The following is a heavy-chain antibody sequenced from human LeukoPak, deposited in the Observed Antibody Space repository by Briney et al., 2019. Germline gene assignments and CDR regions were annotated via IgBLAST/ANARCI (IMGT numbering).Heavy chain of an antibody. J-gene: IGHJ3*02. CDR1: GYSFTSYW. Sequence: GESLKISWKGSGYSFTSYWIGWVRQMPGKGLEWRGIIYPGDSDTRYSPSFHGQVTISVDKSISTAYLQWSSLKASDTAMYYCARPPPWSFDAFDIWGQGTMVTVSS. D-gene: IGHD3-10*01. CDR3: ARPPPWSFDAFDI. CDR2: IYPGDSDT. V-gene: IGHV5-51*01.